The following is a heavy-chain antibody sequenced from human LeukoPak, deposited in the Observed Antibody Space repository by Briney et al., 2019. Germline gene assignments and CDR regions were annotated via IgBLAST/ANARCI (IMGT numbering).Heavy chain of an antibody. J-gene: IGHJ4*02. D-gene: IGHD6-19*01. V-gene: IGHV4-59*08. CDR1: GGSIGSNY. Sequence: TSETLSLTCTVSGGSIGSNYWTWIRQPPGKGLEYIGYIYYTGGTNYNPSLRSRVTISVDTSKNQFSLKLSSVTAADTAVYFCAKYGNSGWVIDNWGQGTLVTVSS. CDR3: AKYGNSGWVIDN. CDR2: IYYTGGT.